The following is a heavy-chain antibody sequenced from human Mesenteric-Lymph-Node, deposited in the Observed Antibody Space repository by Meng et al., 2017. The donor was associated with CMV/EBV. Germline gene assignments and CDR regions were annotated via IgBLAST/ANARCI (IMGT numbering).Heavy chain of an antibody. J-gene: IGHJ4*02. CDR1: GYTFTSYD. CDR3: ARSPTCSSTSCYTDLFRYYFDY. CDR2: INPSGGRT. V-gene: IGHV1-46*01. Sequence: ASVKVSCKASGYTFTSYDINWVRQATGQGLEWMGIINPSGGRTSYAQKFQGRVTMTRDTSTSTVYMELSSLRAEDTAVYYCARSPTCSSTSCYTDLFRYYFDYWGQGTLVTVSS. D-gene: IGHD2-2*02.